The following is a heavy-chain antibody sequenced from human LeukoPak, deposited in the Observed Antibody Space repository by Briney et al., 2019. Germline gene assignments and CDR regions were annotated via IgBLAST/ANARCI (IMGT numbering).Heavy chain of an antibody. V-gene: IGHV3-30*04. Sequence: GGSLRLSCAASGFTFSSYAMHWVRQAPGKGLEWVAIISYDGSNEYYADSVKGRFTISRDNSKNSLYLQMNSLRAEDTALYYCARGTGTDAFDIWGQGTMVTVSS. D-gene: IGHD3-10*01. CDR3: ARGTGTDAFDI. CDR2: ISYDGSNE. CDR1: GFTFSSYA. J-gene: IGHJ3*02.